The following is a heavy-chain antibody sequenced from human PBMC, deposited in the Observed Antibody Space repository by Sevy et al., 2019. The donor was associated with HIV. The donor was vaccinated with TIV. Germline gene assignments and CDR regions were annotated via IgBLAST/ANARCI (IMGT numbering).Heavy chain of an antibody. Sequence: GGSLRLSCAASGFTFSKYSMSWVRQPPGKGLEWVSTLSFGCNEINYADSVKGRFTISRDNFKSSVYLQMNNLRPEDTAVYYCAREGCTKPHDYWGQGTLVTVSS. V-gene: IGHV3-23*01. CDR2: LSFGCNEI. CDR3: AREGCTKPHDY. D-gene: IGHD2-8*01. CDR1: GFTFSKYS. J-gene: IGHJ4*02.